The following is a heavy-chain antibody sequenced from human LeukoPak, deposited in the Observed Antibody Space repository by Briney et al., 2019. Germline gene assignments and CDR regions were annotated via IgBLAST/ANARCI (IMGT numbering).Heavy chain of an antibody. CDR2: IIPIFGTA. D-gene: IGHD5-24*01. J-gene: IGHJ4*02. CDR1: GGTFSSYA. Sequence: XVKVSCKASGGTFSSYAISWVRQAPGQGLEWMGRIIPIFGTANYAQKFQGRVTITTDESTSTAYMELSSLRSEDTAVYYCARDPGGYNPYYFDYWGQGTLVTVSS. CDR3: ARDPGGYNPYYFDY. V-gene: IGHV1-69*05.